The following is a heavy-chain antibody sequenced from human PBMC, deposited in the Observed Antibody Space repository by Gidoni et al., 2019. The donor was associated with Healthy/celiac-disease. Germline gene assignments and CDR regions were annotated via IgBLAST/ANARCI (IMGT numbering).Heavy chain of an antibody. J-gene: IGHJ4*02. V-gene: IGHV1-24*01. Sequence: QVQLVQSGAEVKEPGASVKVSCKVSGYTLTELSMHWVRQAPGKGLEWMGGFDPEDDETIYAQKFQGRVTMTEDTSTDTAYMELSSLRSEDTAVYYCATDGDNYYGSGSYSPLGYWGQGTLVTVSS. CDR1: GYTLTELS. CDR3: ATDGDNYYGSGSYSPLGY. CDR2: FDPEDDET. D-gene: IGHD3-10*01.